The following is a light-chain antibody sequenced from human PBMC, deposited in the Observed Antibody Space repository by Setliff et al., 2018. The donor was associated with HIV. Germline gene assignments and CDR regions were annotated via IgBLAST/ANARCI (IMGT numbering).Light chain of an antibody. CDR1: SSDVGAYNY. CDR3: SSYSRTSLHV. Sequence: QSALTQPASVSGSPGQSITISCTGTSSDVGAYNYVSWYQQHPGKAPKLMIYEVSQRPSGVSGRFSASRSGNTASLTISGLQAEDEADYYCSSYSRTSLHVFGTGTKVTVL. J-gene: IGLJ1*01. CDR2: EVS. V-gene: IGLV2-14*03.